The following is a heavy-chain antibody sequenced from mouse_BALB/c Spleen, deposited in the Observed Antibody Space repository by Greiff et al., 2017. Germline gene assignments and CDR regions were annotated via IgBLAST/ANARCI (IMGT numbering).Heavy chain of an antibody. V-gene: IGHV5-12-1*01. CDR2: ISSGGGST. CDR1: GFAFSSYD. CDR3: ARGNLRLPMDY. D-gene: IGHD1-2*01. J-gene: IGHJ4*01. Sequence: DVMLVESGGGLVQPGGSLKLSCAASGFAFSSYDMSWVRQTPEKRLEWVAYISSGGGSTYYPDTVKGRFTISRDNAKNTLYLQMSSLKSEDTAMYYCARGNLRLPMDYWGQGTSVTVSS.